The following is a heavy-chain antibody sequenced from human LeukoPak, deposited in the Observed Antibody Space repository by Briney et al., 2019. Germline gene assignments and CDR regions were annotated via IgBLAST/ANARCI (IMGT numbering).Heavy chain of an antibody. CDR3: TRSISSGWSNYYHSYYMDV. Sequence: GGSLRLSCVASGFTFSDHNMDWVRQAPGKGLEWVGRTTNKANSYTVQYAASVKGEFTIPRDDSKNSLYLQMDDLKTQDTAVYYCTRSISSGWSNYYHSYYMDVWGKGTTVTVS. CDR1: GFTFSDHN. V-gene: IGHV3-72*01. CDR2: TTNKANSYTV. D-gene: IGHD6-19*01. J-gene: IGHJ6*03.